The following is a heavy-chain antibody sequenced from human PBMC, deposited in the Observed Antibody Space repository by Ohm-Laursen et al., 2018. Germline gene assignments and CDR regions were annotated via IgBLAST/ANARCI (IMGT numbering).Heavy chain of an antibody. CDR2: IIPIFGTA. J-gene: IGHJ5*02. CDR1: GGTFSSYA. Sequence: GASVKVSCKASGGTFSSYAISWVRQAPGQGLEWMGGIIPIFGTANYAQKFQGRVTITADESTSTAYMELSSLRSDDTAVYYCARSGWRATEKYNWFDPWGQGTLVTVSS. CDR3: ARSGWRATEKYNWFDP. V-gene: IGHV1-69*13. D-gene: IGHD5-12*01.